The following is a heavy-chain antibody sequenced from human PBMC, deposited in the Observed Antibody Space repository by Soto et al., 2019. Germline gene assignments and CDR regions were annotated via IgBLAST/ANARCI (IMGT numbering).Heavy chain of an antibody. Sequence: GGSLRLSCAASGFTFSDYYMSWIRQAPGKGLEWVAVIWYDGSNKYYADSVKGRFTISRDNSKNTLYLQMNSLRAEDTAVYYCARSLVGYCSGGSCYSKVDYYYYGMDVWGQGTTVTVSS. CDR3: ARSLVGYCSGGSCYSKVDYYYYGMDV. D-gene: IGHD2-15*01. V-gene: IGHV3-33*08. CDR1: GFTFSDYY. J-gene: IGHJ6*02. CDR2: IWYDGSNK.